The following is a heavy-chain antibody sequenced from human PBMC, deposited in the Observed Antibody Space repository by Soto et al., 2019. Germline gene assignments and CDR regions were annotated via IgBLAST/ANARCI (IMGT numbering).Heavy chain of an antibody. Sequence: ASVKVSCKASGYTFTSYGISWVRQAPGQGLEWMGWISAYNGNTNYAQKLQGRVTMTTDTSTSTAYMELRSLRSDDTAVYYCARDRQGGFWSGYGDSYYYYYMDVWGKGTTVTVSS. D-gene: IGHD3-3*01. CDR2: ISAYNGNT. CDR3: ARDRQGGFWSGYGDSYYYYYMDV. J-gene: IGHJ6*03. CDR1: GYTFTSYG. V-gene: IGHV1-18*01.